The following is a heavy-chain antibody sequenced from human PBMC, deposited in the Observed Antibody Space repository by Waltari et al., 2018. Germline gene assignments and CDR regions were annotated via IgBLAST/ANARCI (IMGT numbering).Heavy chain of an antibody. CDR3: ARGLPPVLAAAGTSLYYYYGMDV. CDR1: GYIFTSYY. CDR2: INPSGGST. V-gene: IGHV1-46*01. D-gene: IGHD6-13*01. J-gene: IGHJ6*02. Sequence: QVQLVQSGAEVKKPGASVKVSCKASGYIFTSYYMNWVRQAPGQGLEWMGIINPSGGSTSYAQKFQGRVTITADESTSTAYMELSSLRSEDTAVYYCARGLPPVLAAAGTSLYYYYGMDVWGQGTTVTVSS.